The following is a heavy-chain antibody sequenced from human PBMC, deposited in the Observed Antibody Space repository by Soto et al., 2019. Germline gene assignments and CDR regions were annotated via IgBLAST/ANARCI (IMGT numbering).Heavy chain of an antibody. CDR2: ISYDGSNK. CDR3: ESDCSSHTCYRQGGMDV. Sequence: GGSLRLSCAASGFSLNSYAMHWVRQAPGKGLEWVAVISYDGSNKFYGDSVKGRFTISRDNPKNTVYLQMDSLRTEDTAVYYCESDCSSHTCYRQGGMDVWGQGTTVTVSS. J-gene: IGHJ6*02. CDR1: GFSLNSYA. D-gene: IGHD2-2*02. V-gene: IGHV3-30-3*01.